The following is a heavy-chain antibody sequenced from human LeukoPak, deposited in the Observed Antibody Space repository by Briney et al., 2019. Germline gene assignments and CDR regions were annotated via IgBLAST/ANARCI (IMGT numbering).Heavy chain of an antibody. J-gene: IGHJ4*02. CDR2: ICRGGYT. Sequence: PGGSLRLSCAASGFTFSSNGMNWVRQAPGKGLECVSIICRGGYTYYADSVKGRFTISRDSSKSPLYLQMNSLRAEDTAVYYCARERQNKDFWSGGDYWGQGTLVTVSS. CDR3: ARERQNKDFWSGGDY. CDR1: GFTFSSNG. V-gene: IGHV3-66*01. D-gene: IGHD3-3*01.